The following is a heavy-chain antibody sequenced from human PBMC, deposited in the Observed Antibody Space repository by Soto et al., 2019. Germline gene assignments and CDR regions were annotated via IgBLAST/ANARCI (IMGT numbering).Heavy chain of an antibody. Sequence: PSETLCLTCAVYGGSFSGYYWSWISKPPGKGLEWIGEINHSGSTNYNPSLKSRVTISVDTSKNQFSLKLSSVTAADTAVYYCASLDILTGYYSDYWGQRTLVTVSS. CDR1: GGSFSGYY. V-gene: IGHV4-34*01. D-gene: IGHD3-9*01. J-gene: IGHJ4*02. CDR2: INHSGST. CDR3: ASLDILTGYYSDY.